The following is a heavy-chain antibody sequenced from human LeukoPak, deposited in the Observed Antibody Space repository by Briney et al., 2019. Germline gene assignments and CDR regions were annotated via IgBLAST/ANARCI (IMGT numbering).Heavy chain of an antibody. D-gene: IGHD6-19*01. Sequence: GSLRLSCTASGFTFSSYTMNWVRQAPGKGLEWVSAIHNSGGTTSYADSVKGRFTISRDNSKNTLYLQMNSLRAEDTAVYYCATLYSSLPICWGQGTLVTVSS. V-gene: IGHV3-23*01. J-gene: IGHJ4*02. CDR2: IHNSGGTT. CDR1: GFTFSSYT. CDR3: ATLYSSLPIC.